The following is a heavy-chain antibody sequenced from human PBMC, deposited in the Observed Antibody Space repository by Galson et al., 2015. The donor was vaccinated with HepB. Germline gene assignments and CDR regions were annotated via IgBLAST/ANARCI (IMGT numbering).Heavy chain of an antibody. J-gene: IGHJ4*02. D-gene: IGHD2-2*01. CDR3: AREGRRYCSSTSCYVDY. V-gene: IGHV3-21*01. CDR1: GFTFSSYS. CDR2: ISSSSSYI. Sequence: SLRLSCAASGFTFSSYSMNWVRQAPGKGLEWVSSISSSSSYIYYADSVKGRFTISRDNAKNSLYLQMNSLRAEDTAVYYCAREGRRYCSSTSCYVDYWGQGTLVTVSS.